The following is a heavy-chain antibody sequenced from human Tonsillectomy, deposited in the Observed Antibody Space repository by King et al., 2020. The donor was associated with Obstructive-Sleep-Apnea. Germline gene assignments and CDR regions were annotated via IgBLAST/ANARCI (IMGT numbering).Heavy chain of an antibody. CDR1: GFTFSSYA. CDR2: ISYDGSNK. CDR3: ARDPGYCSGGSCYSGGMDV. D-gene: IGHD2-15*01. V-gene: IGHV3-30-3*01. J-gene: IGHJ6*02. Sequence: VQLVESGGGVVQPGRSLRLSCAASGFTFSSYAMHWVRQAPGKGLEWVAVISYDGSNKYYADSVKGRFTISRDNSKNTLYLQMNSLRAEDTAVCYCARDPGYCSGGSCYSGGMDVWGQGTTVTVSS.